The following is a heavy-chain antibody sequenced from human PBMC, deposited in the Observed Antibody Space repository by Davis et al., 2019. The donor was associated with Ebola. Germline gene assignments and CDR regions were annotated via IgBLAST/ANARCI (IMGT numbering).Heavy chain of an antibody. CDR1: GYTFTSYA. Sequence: SVKVSCKASGYTFTSYAISWVRQAPGQGLEWMGGIIPIFGTANYAQKFQGRVTITADESTSTAYMELSSLRSEDTAVYYCAVVPRLYYYYMDVWGKGTTVTVSS. D-gene: IGHD2-15*01. J-gene: IGHJ6*03. CDR2: IIPIFGTA. V-gene: IGHV1-69*13. CDR3: AVVPRLYYYYMDV.